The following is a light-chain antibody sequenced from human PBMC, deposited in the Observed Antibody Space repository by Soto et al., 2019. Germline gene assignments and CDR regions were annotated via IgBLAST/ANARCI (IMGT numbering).Light chain of an antibody. J-gene: IGKJ3*01. V-gene: IGKV1-12*01. CDR2: SAS. Sequence: DIQMTQSPSYVSASEGDRVTITCRASKDIITWLAWFQQKPGKAPRLLIYSASTLQRGVPSRFSGSGSGTQFARTIHRRQPEDVSTCVCQRSDSFPFTFAPGTKV. CDR1: KDIITW. CDR3: QRSDSFPFT.